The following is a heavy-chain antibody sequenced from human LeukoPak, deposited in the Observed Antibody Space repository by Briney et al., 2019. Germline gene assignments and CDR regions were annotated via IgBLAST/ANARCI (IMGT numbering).Heavy chain of an antibody. CDR2: MYYSGSS. CDR1: VDSFITYY. J-gene: IGHJ2*01. Sequence: PSETLSLTCTVSVDSFITYYWGWIRQPPGKGLEWIGSMYYSGSSYYNPSLKSRVTVSVDTSKDQFSLKLSSVTASDTAVYYCARLLGPQTGPSVILYWYFDLWGRGTLVTVSS. CDR3: ARLLGPQTGPSVILYWYFDL. V-gene: IGHV4-39*01. D-gene: IGHD7-27*01.